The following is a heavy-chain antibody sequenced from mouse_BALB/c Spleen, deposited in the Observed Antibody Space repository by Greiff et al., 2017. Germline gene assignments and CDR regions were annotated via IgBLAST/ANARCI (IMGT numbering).Heavy chain of an antibody. Sequence: DVMLVESGGGLVQPGGSRKLSCAASGFTFSSFGMHWVRQAPEKGLEWVAYISSGSSTIYYADTVKGRFTISRDNPKNTLFLQMTSLRSEDTAMYYCAAPIYDGYYRYFDVWGAGTTVTVSS. D-gene: IGHD2-3*01. J-gene: IGHJ1*01. CDR3: AAPIYDGYYRYFDV. V-gene: IGHV5-17*02. CDR2: ISSGSSTI. CDR1: GFTFSSFG.